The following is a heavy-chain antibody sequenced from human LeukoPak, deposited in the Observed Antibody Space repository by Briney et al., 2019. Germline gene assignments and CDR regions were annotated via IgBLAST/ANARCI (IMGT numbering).Heavy chain of an antibody. CDR1: GYTFTSYG. D-gene: IGHD3-10*01. V-gene: IGHV1-18*01. CDR2: ISAYNGNT. J-gene: IGHJ4*02. Sequence: ASVKVSCKASGYTFTSYGITWVRQAPGQGLEWMGWISAYNGNTNCAQKLQGRVTMTTDTSTSTAYMELRSLRSDDTAVYYCARDLHDTYYYGSGSYSYYFDYWGQGTLVTVSS. CDR3: ARDLHDTYYYGSGSYSYYFDY.